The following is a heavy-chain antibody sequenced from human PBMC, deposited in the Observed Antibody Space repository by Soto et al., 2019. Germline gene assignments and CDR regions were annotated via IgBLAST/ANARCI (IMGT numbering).Heavy chain of an antibody. CDR3: ARTESYCSSTSCGFDY. D-gene: IGHD2-2*01. J-gene: IGHJ4*02. CDR2: ISAYNGNT. V-gene: IGHV1-18*01. CDR1: GYTFTSYG. Sequence: GASVKVSCKASGYTFTSYGISWVRQAPGQGLEWMGWISAYNGNTNYAQKLQGRVTMTTDTSTSTAYMELRSLRSDDTAVYYCARTESYCSSTSCGFDYWGQGTLVTVSS.